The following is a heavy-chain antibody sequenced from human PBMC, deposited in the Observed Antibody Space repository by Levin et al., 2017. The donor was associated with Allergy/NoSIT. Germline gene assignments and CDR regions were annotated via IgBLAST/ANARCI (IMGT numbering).Heavy chain of an antibody. J-gene: IGHJ6*02. D-gene: IGHD3-10*01. Sequence: GSLRLSCTVSGDSIRGYYWSWIRQAPGKGLEWIGHIYYSGSTNYNPSFKSRTTLSVDMSRNQFSLKLSSVTAGDTAVYYCARDKIIMLRGDTYYYGMDVWGQGTTVTVSS. CDR1: GDSIRGYY. V-gene: IGHV4-59*01. CDR2: IYYSGST. CDR3: ARDKIIMLRGDTYYYGMDV.